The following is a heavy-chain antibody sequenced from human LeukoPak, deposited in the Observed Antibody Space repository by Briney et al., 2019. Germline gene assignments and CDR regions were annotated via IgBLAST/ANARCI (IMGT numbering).Heavy chain of an antibody. V-gene: IGHV3-23*01. J-gene: IGHJ4*02. D-gene: IGHD6-19*01. CDR3: AKDERSSGWYYFDY. CDR1: GFTFSSYA. CDR2: ITGSGGST. Sequence: GGSLRLSCAGSGFTFSSYAMSWVRQAPGKGLEWVSAITGSGGSTYYADSVKGRFTISRNNSKNTLFLQMNSLRAEDTAVYYCAKDERSSGWYYFDYWGQGTLVTVSS.